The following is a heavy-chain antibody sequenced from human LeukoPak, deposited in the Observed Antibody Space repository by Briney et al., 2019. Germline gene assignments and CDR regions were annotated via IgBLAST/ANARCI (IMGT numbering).Heavy chain of an antibody. J-gene: IGHJ4*02. CDR2: IYPGDSDT. V-gene: IGHV5-51*01. Sequence: GESLKISCKGSGYSFTNYWIAWVRQMPGKGLECMGIIYPGDSDTRYSPSFQGLVTISADKSISTAYLHWSSLKASDTAMYYCGRQYGGFDYWGQGTLVTVSS. CDR1: GYSFTNYW. D-gene: IGHD4-17*01. CDR3: GRQYGGFDY.